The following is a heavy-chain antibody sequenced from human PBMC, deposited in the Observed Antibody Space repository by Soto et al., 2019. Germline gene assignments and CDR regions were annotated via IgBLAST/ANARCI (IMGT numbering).Heavy chain of an antibody. Sequence: EVQLVESGGGLVQPGGSLRLSCAASGFTLSDHYMDWVRQAPGKGLEWVARTRNKANSYTTEYAASVKGRFTISRDESKNSLYLQLNSLKTEDTAVYYCARVRYSSGWALDYWGQGTLVTASS. CDR2: TRNKANSYTT. D-gene: IGHD6-19*01. J-gene: IGHJ4*02. CDR3: ARVRYSSGWALDY. V-gene: IGHV3-72*01. CDR1: GFTLSDHY.